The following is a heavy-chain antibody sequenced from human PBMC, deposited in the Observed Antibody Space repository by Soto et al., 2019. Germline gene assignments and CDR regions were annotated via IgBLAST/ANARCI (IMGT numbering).Heavy chain of an antibody. CDR3: ARVAPGKYFDGPNYLDY. D-gene: IGHD3-9*01. Sequence: GGSLRLSCAASGFTFSSYWMSWVRQAPGKGLEWVANIKQDGSEKYYVEYVKGRFTISRDNAKNSLYLQMNSLRAEDTAVYYCARVAPGKYFDGPNYLDYWGQGTLVTVSS. J-gene: IGHJ4*02. V-gene: IGHV3-7*05. CDR2: IKQDGSEK. CDR1: GFTFSSYW.